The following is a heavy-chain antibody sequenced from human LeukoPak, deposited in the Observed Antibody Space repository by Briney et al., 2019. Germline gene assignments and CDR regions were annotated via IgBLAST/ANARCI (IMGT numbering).Heavy chain of an antibody. J-gene: IGHJ4*02. CDR2: INPNSGGT. D-gene: IGHD4-17*01. Sequence: GASVKVSCKASGYTFTGYYMHWVRQAPGQGLEWMGWINPNSGGTNYAQKFQGRVTMTRDTSISTAYMELSRLRSDDTAVYYCARDLGDYGYFGGYWGQGTLVTVSS. V-gene: IGHV1-2*02. CDR3: ARDLGDYGYFGGY. CDR1: GYTFTGYY.